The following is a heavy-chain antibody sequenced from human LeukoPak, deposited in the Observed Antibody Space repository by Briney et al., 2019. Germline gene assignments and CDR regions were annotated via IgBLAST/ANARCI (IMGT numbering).Heavy chain of an antibody. D-gene: IGHD2-15*01. CDR1: GFSFSSYS. CDR2: ISSSSSHI. J-gene: IGHJ6*03. V-gene: IGHV3-21*01. Sequence: GGSLRLSCAATGFSFSSYSMNWVRQAPGKGLEWVSSISSSSSHIYYADSVKGRFTISRDNAKNSLYLQMNSLRAEDTAVYYCARDALGYCSGGICSLAYYYYMDVWGKGTTVTISS. CDR3: ARDALGYCSGGICSLAYYYYMDV.